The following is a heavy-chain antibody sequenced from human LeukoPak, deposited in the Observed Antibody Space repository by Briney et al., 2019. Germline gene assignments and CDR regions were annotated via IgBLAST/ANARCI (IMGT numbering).Heavy chain of an antibody. CDR3: AKVGPGCSSTSCYPGY. V-gene: IGHV3-23*01. D-gene: IGHD2-2*01. CDR1: GFTFSRYA. Sequence: GGSLRLSCAASGFTFSRYAMSWVRQAPGKGLEWVSAISGSGGSTYHADSVKGRFTISRDNSKNSLFVQMNSLRAEDTAVYYCAKVGPGCSSTSCYPGYWGQGTLVTVSS. J-gene: IGHJ4*02. CDR2: ISGSGGST.